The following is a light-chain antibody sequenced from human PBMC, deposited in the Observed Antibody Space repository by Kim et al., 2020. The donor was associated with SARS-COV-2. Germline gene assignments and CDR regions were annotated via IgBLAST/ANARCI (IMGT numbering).Light chain of an antibody. CDR1: SLRSFY. CDR2: GKD. Sequence: VALGPTVSITCQGDSLRSFYATWYQQKPGQAPKVVIYGKDTRPSGVPDRFSGSSSGNTAYLTITGTQAGDEADYYCNSRDNNDYVVFGGGTQLTVL. CDR3: NSRDNNDYVV. J-gene: IGLJ2*01. V-gene: IGLV3-19*01.